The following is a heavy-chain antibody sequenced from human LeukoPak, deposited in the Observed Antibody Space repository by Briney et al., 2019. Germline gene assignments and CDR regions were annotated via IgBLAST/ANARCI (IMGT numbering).Heavy chain of an antibody. J-gene: IGHJ4*02. CDR2: ISSSSSYI. D-gene: IGHD3-22*01. Sequence: GGSLRLSCAASGFTFSSYSMNWVRQAPGKGLEWVSSISSSSSYIYYADSVKGRFTISRDNAKNSLYLQMNSLRAEDTAVYYCARDVDLNYYDSTASRGYCAQGTQGTVSS. V-gene: IGHV3-21*01. CDR3: ARDVDLNYYDSTASRGY. CDR1: GFTFSSYS.